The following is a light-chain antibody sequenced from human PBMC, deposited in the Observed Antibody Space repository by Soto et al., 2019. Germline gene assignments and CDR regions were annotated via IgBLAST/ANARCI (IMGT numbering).Light chain of an antibody. J-gene: IGKJ2*01. CDR1: QSVSSAF. CDR2: AAA. V-gene: IGKV3-20*01. Sequence: IVLTQSPGTLSLSPGERATLSCRASQSVSSAFFAWYQQKPGQPLRLLIYAAASRATGIPDRFSGSGSVTDFTLTISRLEPEDFAVYYCQQYGDSPPTFGRGTKVEIK. CDR3: QQYGDSPPT.